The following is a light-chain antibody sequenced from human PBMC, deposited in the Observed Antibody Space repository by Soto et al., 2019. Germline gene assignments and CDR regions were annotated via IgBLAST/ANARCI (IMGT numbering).Light chain of an antibody. CDR1: SSNIGAGYD. Sequence: QSVLTQPPSVSGAPGQRVTISCTGSSSNIGAGYDIHWYQQLPGTAPKLLIFGNINRPSGVPDRFSGSKSGTSASLAITGLKAEDEADYYCQSYDSSLSGWVFGGGTQLTVL. CDR2: GNI. CDR3: QSYDSSLSGWV. J-gene: IGLJ3*02. V-gene: IGLV1-40*01.